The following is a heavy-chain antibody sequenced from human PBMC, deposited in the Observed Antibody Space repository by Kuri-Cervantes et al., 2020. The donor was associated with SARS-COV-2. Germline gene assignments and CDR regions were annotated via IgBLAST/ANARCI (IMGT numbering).Heavy chain of an antibody. CDR2: INWNGGST. CDR1: GFTFDDYG. V-gene: IGHV3-20*04. CDR3: AKVFGVGSNIKYFDY. D-gene: IGHD3-10*02. Sequence: ETLSLTCAASGFTFDDYGMSWVRQAPGKGLEWVSGINWNGGSTGYADSVKGRFTISRDNAKNSLYLQMNSLRVEDTALYYCAKVFGVGSNIKYFDYWGQGTVVTVSS. J-gene: IGHJ4*02.